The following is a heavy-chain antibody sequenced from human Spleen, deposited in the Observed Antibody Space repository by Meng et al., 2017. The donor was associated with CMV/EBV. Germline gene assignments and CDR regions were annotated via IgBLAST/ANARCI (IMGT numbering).Heavy chain of an antibody. J-gene: IGHJ6*02. CDR1: GFTFSSYG. CDR3: ARESIAAAPPYGMDV. CDR2: ISYDGSNK. D-gene: IGHD6-13*01. V-gene: IGHV3-30*19. Sequence: GESLKISCAASGFTFSSYGMHWVRQAPGKGLEWVAVISYDGSNKYYADSVKGRFTISRDNSKNTLYLQMNSLRAEDTAVYYCARESIAAAPPYGMDVWGQGTTVTVSS.